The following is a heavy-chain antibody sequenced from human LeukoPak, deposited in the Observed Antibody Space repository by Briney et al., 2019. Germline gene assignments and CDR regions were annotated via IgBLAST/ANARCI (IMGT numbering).Heavy chain of an antibody. CDR1: GGSISSGDYY. Sequence: SETLSLTCTVSGGSISSGDYYWSWIRQPPGKGLEWIGYIYYSGSTYYNPSLKSRVTISVDTSKNQFSLKLSSVTAADTAVYYCARAVTGDGALAFDYWGQGTLVTVSS. V-gene: IGHV4-30-4*01. CDR2: IYYSGST. D-gene: IGHD7-27*01. J-gene: IGHJ4*02. CDR3: ARAVTGDGALAFDY.